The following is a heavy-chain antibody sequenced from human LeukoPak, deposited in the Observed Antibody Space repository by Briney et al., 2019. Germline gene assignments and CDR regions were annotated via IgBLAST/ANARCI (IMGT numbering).Heavy chain of an antibody. V-gene: IGHV1-46*01. J-gene: IGHJ4*01. CDR2: INPSSGGT. Sequence: GASVKVSCKASEYTFTNYHIHWVRQAPGQRLEWMGVINPSSGGTNYAQKFQGRVTMTRDTSTSTLYMELSSLRSDDTAVYFCATDYWSGDSYYDFFDSWATEPWSPSP. CDR1: EYTFTNYH. D-gene: IGHD2-21*01. CDR3: ATDYWSGDSYYDFFDS.